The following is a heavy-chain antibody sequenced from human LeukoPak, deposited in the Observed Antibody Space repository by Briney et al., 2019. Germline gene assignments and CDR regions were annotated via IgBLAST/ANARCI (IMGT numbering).Heavy chain of an antibody. CDR2: SSASSSDV. J-gene: IGHJ3*02. V-gene: IGHV3-48*01. Sequence: GGSLRLSCAASGLAFSSSAMNWVRQTPGKGLEWLSYSSASSSDVYYADSVKGRFTISRDSAKSSLYLQTNSLTAEDTAIYFCARGRDHAFDIWGQGTRVTVSS. CDR1: GLAFSSSA. CDR3: ARGRDHAFDI.